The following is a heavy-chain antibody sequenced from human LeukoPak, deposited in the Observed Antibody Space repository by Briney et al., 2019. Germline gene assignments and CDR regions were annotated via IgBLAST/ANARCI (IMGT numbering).Heavy chain of an antibody. CDR1: GFTVSSNY. D-gene: IGHD3-22*01. Sequence: PGGSLRLSCAASGFTVSSNYMSWVRQAPGKGLEWVSVIYSGGSTYYADSVKGRFTISRDNSKNTLYLQMNSLRAEDTAVYYCAEPEGGYYDIRPDWGQGTLVTVSS. J-gene: IGHJ4*02. CDR3: AEPEGGYYDIRPD. V-gene: IGHV3-53*01. CDR2: IYSGGST.